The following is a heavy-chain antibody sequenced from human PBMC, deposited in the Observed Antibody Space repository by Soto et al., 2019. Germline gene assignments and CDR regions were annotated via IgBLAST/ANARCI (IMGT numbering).Heavy chain of an antibody. CDR2: IIPIFGTA. CDR1: GGTFSSSA. Sequence: QVQLVQSGAEVKKPGSSVKVSCKASGGTFSSSAISWVRQAPGQGLEWMGGIIPIFGTAEYAQKFQGRVTITADESTSTDFMEVSSLRSEDTAVYYCASNGESYSYYGMDVWGQGTTVTVSS. CDR3: ASNGESYSYYGMDV. J-gene: IGHJ6*02. D-gene: IGHD2-8*01. V-gene: IGHV1-69*12.